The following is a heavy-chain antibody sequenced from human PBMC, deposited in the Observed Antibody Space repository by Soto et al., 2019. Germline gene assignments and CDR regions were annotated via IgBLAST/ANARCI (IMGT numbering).Heavy chain of an antibody. J-gene: IGHJ5*02. V-gene: IGHV4-59*01. Sequence: SETLSLTCTVSGGSISSYYWSWIRQPPGKGLEWIGYIYYSGSTNYNPSLKSRVTISVDTSKNQFSLKLSSVTAADTAVYYCARDLEVRGINLDPWGQGTLVTVSS. D-gene: IGHD3-10*01. CDR1: GGSISSYY. CDR2: IYYSGST. CDR3: ARDLEVRGINLDP.